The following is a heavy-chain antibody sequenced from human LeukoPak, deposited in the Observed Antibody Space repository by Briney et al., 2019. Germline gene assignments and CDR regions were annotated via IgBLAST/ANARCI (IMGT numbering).Heavy chain of an antibody. Sequence: GGSLRLSCAASGFTFSSYDMSWVRQAPGKGLEWVSSISSSSSYIYYADSVKGRFTISRDNSKNTLYLQMNSLRAEDTAVYYCARRAGGYSHPYDYWGQGILVTVSS. D-gene: IGHD4-23*01. CDR2: ISSSSSYI. CDR3: ARRAGGYSHPYDY. CDR1: GFTFSSYD. J-gene: IGHJ4*02. V-gene: IGHV3-21*04.